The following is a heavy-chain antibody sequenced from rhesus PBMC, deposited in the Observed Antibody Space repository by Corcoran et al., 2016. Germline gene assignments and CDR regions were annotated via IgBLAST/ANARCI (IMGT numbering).Heavy chain of an antibody. CDR2: ISGSSGST. CDR1: GGSISSSNW. Sequence: QVQLQESGPGLVKPSETLSLTCAVSGGSISSSNWWSWIRQPPGKGLGWIGYISGSSGSTYYNPSLTRRVTISTDTSKNQFSLKLSSVTAADTAVYYCARLDYWGQGVLVTVSS. V-gene: IGHV4-65*01. J-gene: IGHJ4*01. CDR3: ARLDY.